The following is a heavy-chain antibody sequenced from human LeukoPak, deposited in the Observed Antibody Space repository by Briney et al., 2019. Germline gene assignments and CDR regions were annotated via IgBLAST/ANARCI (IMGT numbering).Heavy chain of an antibody. CDR1: GYTFTSYY. CDR2: INPSGGST. D-gene: IGHD2-2*01. Sequence: ASVKVSCKASGYTFTSYYMHWVRQAPGQGREWMGIINPSGGSTSYAQKFQGRVTMTRDMSTSTVYMELSSLRSEDTAVYYCARGNIVVVPAATPANYYFDYWGQGTLVTVSS. J-gene: IGHJ4*02. CDR3: ARGNIVVVPAATPANYYFDY. V-gene: IGHV1-46*01.